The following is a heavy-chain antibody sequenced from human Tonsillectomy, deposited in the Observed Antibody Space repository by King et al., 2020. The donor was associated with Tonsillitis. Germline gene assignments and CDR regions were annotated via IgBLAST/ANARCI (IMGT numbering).Heavy chain of an antibody. V-gene: IGHV3-23*04. D-gene: IGHD1-26*01. CDR3: AKEPVGTQASSFYFDY. Sequence: VQLVESGGGLVQPGGSLRLSCEASGFTFSSFAMNWVRQAPGKGLEWVSGLSGSGDRTYHADSVRGRVTITRDNSKNTLLLQMNSLRAGDTAVYYCAKEPVGTQASSFYFDYWGQGTLVTVSS. J-gene: IGHJ4*02. CDR2: LSGSGDRT. CDR1: GFTFSSFA.